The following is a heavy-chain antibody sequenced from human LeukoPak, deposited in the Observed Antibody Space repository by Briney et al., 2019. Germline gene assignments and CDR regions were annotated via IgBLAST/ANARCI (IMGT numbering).Heavy chain of an antibody. CDR1: GYTFTSYD. D-gene: IGHD2-15*01. CDR2: MNPKSGNT. Sequence: ASVKVSCKASGYTFTSYDFNWVRQATGQGLEWMGWMNPKSGNTGYAQKFQGRVIMTRNTSISTAYMEVSSLRSEDTAVYYCARGAPQEYCSGGSCPYFDYWGQGTLVTVSS. J-gene: IGHJ4*02. CDR3: ARGAPQEYCSGGSCPYFDY. V-gene: IGHV1-8*01.